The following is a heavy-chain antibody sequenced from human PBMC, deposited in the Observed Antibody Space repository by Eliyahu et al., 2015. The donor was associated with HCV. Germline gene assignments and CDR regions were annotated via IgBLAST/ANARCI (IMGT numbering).Heavy chain of an antibody. Sequence: QVQLVQSGAEVKKPGASVKVSCKASGYTFPSYAMHWVRQAPGQRLEWMGWISTGNANTKYSQKFQGRVTITRDTSASTAYMELSSLRSEDTAVYYCARGQGATRWFDPWGQGTLVTVSS. D-gene: IGHD1-26*01. V-gene: IGHV1-3*04. J-gene: IGHJ5*02. CDR3: ARGQGATRWFDP. CDR2: ISTGNANT. CDR1: GYTFPSYA.